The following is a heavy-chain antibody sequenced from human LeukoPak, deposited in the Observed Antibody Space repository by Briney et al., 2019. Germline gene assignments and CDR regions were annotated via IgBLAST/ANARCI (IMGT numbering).Heavy chain of an antibody. CDR1: GFTFSSYA. D-gene: IGHD3-10*01. Sequence: PGGSLRLSCAASGFTFSSYAMSWVRQAPGKGLEWVSGISGSGGNTYYAGSVKGRFTISRDNSKNTLYLQMNSLRAEDTAVYYCAKASAISSGAFDYWGQGTLVTVSS. V-gene: IGHV3-23*01. CDR2: ISGSGGNT. J-gene: IGHJ4*02. CDR3: AKASAISSGAFDY.